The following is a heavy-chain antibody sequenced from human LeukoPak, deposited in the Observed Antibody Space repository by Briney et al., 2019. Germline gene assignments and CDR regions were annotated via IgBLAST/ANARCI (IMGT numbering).Heavy chain of an antibody. CDR2: INVDGSEK. V-gene: IGHV3-7*01. CDR3: ARDRGWADLD. Sequence: GGSLRLSCAASGFTFSSNWMARVRQAPGKGLEWVANINVDGSEKYCVDSVKGRFTISGDNAKDSLNLQMNSLRVEDTAVYYCARDRGWADLDWGQGTLVTVSS. D-gene: IGHD3-10*01. J-gene: IGHJ4*02. CDR1: GFTFSSNW.